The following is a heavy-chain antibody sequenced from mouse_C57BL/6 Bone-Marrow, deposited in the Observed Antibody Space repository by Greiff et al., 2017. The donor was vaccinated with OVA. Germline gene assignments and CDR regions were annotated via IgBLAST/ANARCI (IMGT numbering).Heavy chain of an antibody. CDR3: TTRPFYYYGSRSVEGPWCFDV. D-gene: IGHD1-1*01. Sequence: VQLQQSGAELVRPGASVKLSCTASGFNIKDDYMHWVKQRPEQGLEWIGWIDPENGDTEYASKFQGKATITADTSSNTAYLQLSSLTSEDTAVYYCTTRPFYYYGSRSVEGPWCFDVWGTGTTVTVSS. CDR1: GFNIKDDY. CDR2: IDPENGDT. J-gene: IGHJ1*03. V-gene: IGHV14-4*01.